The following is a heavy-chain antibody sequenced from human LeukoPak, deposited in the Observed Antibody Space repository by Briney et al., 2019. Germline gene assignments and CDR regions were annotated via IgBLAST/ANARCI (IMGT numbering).Heavy chain of an antibody. D-gene: IGHD6-19*01. CDR2: ISGSGGST. J-gene: IGHJ4*02. CDR3: AKDLLSGSCSSGWYFDY. CDR1: GFTFSSYA. Sequence: HPGGSLRLSCAASGFTFSSYAMSWVRQAPGKGLEWVSAISGSGGSTYYADSVKGRFTISRDNSKNTLYLQMNSLRAEDTAVYYCAKDLLSGSCSSGWYFDYWGQGTLVTVSS. V-gene: IGHV3-23*01.